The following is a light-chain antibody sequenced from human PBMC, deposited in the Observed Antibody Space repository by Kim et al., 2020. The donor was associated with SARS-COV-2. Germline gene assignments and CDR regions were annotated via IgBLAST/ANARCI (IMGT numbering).Light chain of an antibody. J-gene: IGKJ2*01. CDR3: RQSYSTPYT. CDR1: QSISSY. CDR2: AAS. Sequence: DIQMTPSPSSLSASVGDRVTITCRASQSISSYLNWYQQKPGKAPQLLIYAASSLQSWVPSRFSGSGSGTDFTLTISSLQPEDFATYYCRQSYSTPYTFGQGTKLEI. V-gene: IGKV1-39*01.